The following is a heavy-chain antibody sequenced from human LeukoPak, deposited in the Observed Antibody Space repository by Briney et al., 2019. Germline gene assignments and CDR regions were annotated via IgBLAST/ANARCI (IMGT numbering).Heavy chain of an antibody. CDR2: IYSSGTT. V-gene: IGHV4-39*01. CDR1: GGSISTTSYY. Sequence: PSETLSLTCTVSGGSISTTSYYWGWIPQPPGKGLECIGNIYSSGTTYYNPSLKSRVTISIDTSKSQFSLRLNSVTAADTAVYYCVQNIPGTIEHWGQGTLVTVSS. J-gene: IGHJ1*01. D-gene: IGHD1-7*01. CDR3: VQNIPGTIEH.